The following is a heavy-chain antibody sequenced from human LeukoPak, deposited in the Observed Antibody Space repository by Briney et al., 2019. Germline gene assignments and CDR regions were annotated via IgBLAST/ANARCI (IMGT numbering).Heavy chain of an antibody. V-gene: IGHV3-7*01. J-gene: IGHJ3*02. CDR1: GFTFSSCW. Sequence: PGVSLRLSCAASGFTFSSCWINWVRQAPGKGPEWVANIKPDGSEKKYVESVKGRFTISRDNAKNSLYLQMNSLRDDDTAVYYCARGASVNVFDIWGQGTMVTVSS. CDR2: IKPDGSEK. D-gene: IGHD4-17*01. CDR3: ARGASVNVFDI.